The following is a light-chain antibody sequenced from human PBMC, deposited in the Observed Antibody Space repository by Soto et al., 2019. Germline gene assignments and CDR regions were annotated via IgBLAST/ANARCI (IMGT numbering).Light chain of an antibody. CDR1: QGISNY. CDR2: AAS. CDR3: QKYNSAPRT. V-gene: IGKV1-27*01. J-gene: IGKJ1*01. Sequence: EIQMTQPASSLLASVGYRVTITCRATQGISNYLSWYQQKPGKVPKLLIYAASTLQSGVPSRFSGSGSGTDFTLTISSLQPEDVATYYCQKYNSAPRTFGQGTKGISN.